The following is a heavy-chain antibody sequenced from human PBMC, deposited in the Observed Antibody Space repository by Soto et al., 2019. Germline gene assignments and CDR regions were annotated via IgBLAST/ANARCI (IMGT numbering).Heavy chain of an antibody. CDR1: GTFFASFN. D-gene: IGHD2-21*02. Sequence: QVQLVQSGAEVKEPGASVKVSCKASGTFFASFNIPWVGQPPGQGLEGRGIINPSGGRTSYAQKFQDRVTMTRDTSTSTVYMELSSLRSEDTAVYYCARTYCAADCPRRDFDYWGQGTLVTVSS. V-gene: IGHV1-46*01. J-gene: IGHJ4*02. CDR2: INPSGGRT. CDR3: ARTYCAADCPRRDFDY.